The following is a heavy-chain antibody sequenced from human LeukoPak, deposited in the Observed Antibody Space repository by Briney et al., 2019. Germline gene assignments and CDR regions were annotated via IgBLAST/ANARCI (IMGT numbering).Heavy chain of an antibody. CDR2: ISAYNGNT. D-gene: IGHD6-19*01. CDR3: ARLRGAVAGFYGMDV. J-gene: IGHJ6*02. Sequence: GASVKVSCKASGYTFTSYGISWVRQAPGQGLEWMGWISAYNGNTNYAQKLQGRVTMTTDTSTSTAYMELRSLRFDDTAVYYCARLRGAVAGFYGMDVWGQGTTVTVSS. CDR1: GYTFTSYG. V-gene: IGHV1-18*01.